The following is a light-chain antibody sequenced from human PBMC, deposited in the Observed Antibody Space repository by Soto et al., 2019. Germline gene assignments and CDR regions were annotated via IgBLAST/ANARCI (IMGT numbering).Light chain of an antibody. CDR1: QSVSSY. CDR3: QQRSNLPWT. Sequence: EIVLTQSPATLSLSPGERATLSCRASQSVSSYLAWYQQKPGQAPRLLIYDASNRATDIPARFSGSGSGTDFTLTISSLEPEDFAVYYCQQRSNLPWTFGQGTKVEIK. CDR2: DAS. J-gene: IGKJ1*01. V-gene: IGKV3-11*01.